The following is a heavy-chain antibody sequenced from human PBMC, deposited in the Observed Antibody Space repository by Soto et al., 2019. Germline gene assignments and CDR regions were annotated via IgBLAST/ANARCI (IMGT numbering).Heavy chain of an antibody. J-gene: IGHJ1*01. CDR2: IYYSGST. CDR3: ARQDRGNFQH. CDR1: GGSISSSSYY. V-gene: IGHV4-39*01. Sequence: QLQLQESGPGLVKPSETLSLTCTVSGGSISSSSYYWGWIRQPPGKGLEWIGSIYYSGSTYYNPSLKSRFTISVDTSKNQFSLKLSSVTAADTAVYSCARQDRGNFQHWGQGTLVTVSS.